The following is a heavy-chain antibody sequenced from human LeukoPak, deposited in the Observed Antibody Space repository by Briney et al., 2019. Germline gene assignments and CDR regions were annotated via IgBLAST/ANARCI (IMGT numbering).Heavy chain of an antibody. CDR3: ARSGGVGGSWDNWFDP. CDR1: GGTFSSYA. J-gene: IGHJ5*02. CDR2: IIPIFGTA. D-gene: IGHD6-13*01. Sequence: HWASVKVSCKASGGTFSSYAISWVRQAPGQGLEWMGGIIPIFGTANYAQKFQGRVTIARDTSASTAYMELSGLTSEDTSVYYCARSGGVGGSWDNWFDPWGQGTLVTVSS. V-gene: IGHV1-69*05.